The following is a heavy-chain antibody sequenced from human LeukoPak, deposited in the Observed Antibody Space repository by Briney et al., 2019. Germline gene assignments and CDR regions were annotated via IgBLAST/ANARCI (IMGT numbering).Heavy chain of an antibody. CDR3: ARRRAQWLVCVWFAP. J-gene: IGHJ5*02. Sequence: SETLSLTCAVYGGSFSGYYWSWIRQPPGKGLEWIGEINHSGSTNHNPSLKSRVTISVDTSKNQFSLKLSSVTAADTAVYYCARRRAQWLVCVWFAPSGQRTLVSVSP. CDR1: GGSFSGYY. CDR2: INHSGST. D-gene: IGHD6-19*01. V-gene: IGHV4-34*01.